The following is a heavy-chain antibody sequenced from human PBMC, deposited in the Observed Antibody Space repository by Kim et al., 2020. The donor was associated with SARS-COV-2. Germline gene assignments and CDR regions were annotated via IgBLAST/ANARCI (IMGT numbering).Heavy chain of an antibody. CDR2: IYYSGST. D-gene: IGHD6-19*01. CDR3: AAGSSGWTEDWFDP. CDR1: GGSISSSSYY. Sequence: SETLSLTCTVSGGSISSSSYYWGWIRQPPGKGLEWIGSIYYSGSTYYNPSLKSRVTISVDTSKNQFSLKLSSVTAADTAVYYCAAGSSGWTEDWFDPWGQGTLVTVSS. V-gene: IGHV4-39*01. J-gene: IGHJ5*02.